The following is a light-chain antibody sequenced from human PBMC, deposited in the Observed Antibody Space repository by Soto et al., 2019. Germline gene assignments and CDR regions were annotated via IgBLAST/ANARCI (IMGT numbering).Light chain of an antibody. CDR3: QQYGSSLL. J-gene: IGKJ1*01. V-gene: IGKV3-20*01. Sequence: EIVLTQSPGTLSFSPGERATLSCRASQSVTNSFLAWYQQAPGQAPRLLIYDASSRASGIPDRFTGSGSGTDFTLTISRLEPEDFAVYYCQQYGSSLLFGQGTKVDIK. CDR1: QSVTNSF. CDR2: DAS.